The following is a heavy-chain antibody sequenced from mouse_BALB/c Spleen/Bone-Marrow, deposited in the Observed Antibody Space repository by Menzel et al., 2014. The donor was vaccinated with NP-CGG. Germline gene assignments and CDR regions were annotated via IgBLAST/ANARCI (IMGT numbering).Heavy chain of an antibody. Sequence: VKLQESGAELAKPGASVKMSCKASGFPFTTYWMHWFKQRPGQGLEWIGYIDPSTGHTEYNQNFKDKATLTVDKSSSTAYMQLSSLTSEDSAVYYCARDYWGQGTTLTVSS. CDR2: IDPSTGHT. V-gene: IGHV1-7*01. CDR1: GFPFTTYW. J-gene: IGHJ2*01. CDR3: ARDY.